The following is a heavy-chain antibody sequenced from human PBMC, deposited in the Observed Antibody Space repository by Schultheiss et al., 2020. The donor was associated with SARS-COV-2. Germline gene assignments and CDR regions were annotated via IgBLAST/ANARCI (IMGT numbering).Heavy chain of an antibody. Sequence: SVKVSCKASGGTFSSYAISWVRQAPGQGLEWMVGIIPIFGTANYAQKFQGRVTITADESTSTAYMELSSLRSEDTAVYYCARGRGDSSGYYYVSFDYWGQGTLVTVSS. CDR1: GGTFSSYA. CDR3: ARGRGDSSGYYYVSFDY. D-gene: IGHD3-22*01. CDR2: IIPIFGTA. V-gene: IGHV1-69*13. J-gene: IGHJ4*02.